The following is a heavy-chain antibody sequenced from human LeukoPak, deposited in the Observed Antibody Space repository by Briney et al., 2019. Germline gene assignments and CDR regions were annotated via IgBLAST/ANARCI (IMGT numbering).Heavy chain of an antibody. Sequence: PGGSLRLSCAASGFTFSTYAMTWVRQALGKGLEWVSDISGAGGRTYYADSVKGRFTISRDNAKNSLYLQMNSLRAEDTAVYYCARVIAVAGPYYSDYWGQGTLVTVSS. CDR2: ISGAGGRT. D-gene: IGHD6-19*01. CDR1: GFTFSTYA. V-gene: IGHV3-23*01. CDR3: ARVIAVAGPYYSDY. J-gene: IGHJ4*02.